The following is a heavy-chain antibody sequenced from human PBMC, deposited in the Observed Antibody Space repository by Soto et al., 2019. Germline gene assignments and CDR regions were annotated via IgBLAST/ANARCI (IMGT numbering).Heavy chain of an antibody. CDR2: IYYSGST. CDR1: GGSISSSSYY. J-gene: IGHJ5*02. CDR3: ARHRLPGSWFDP. Sequence: QLQLQESGPGLVKPSETLSLTCTVSGGSISSSSYYWGWIRQPPGKGLEWIGSIYYSGSTYYNPSLKSRVTISVDTSKNQFSLKLSSVTAADTAVYYCARHRLPGSWFDPWGQGTLVTVSS. V-gene: IGHV4-39*01.